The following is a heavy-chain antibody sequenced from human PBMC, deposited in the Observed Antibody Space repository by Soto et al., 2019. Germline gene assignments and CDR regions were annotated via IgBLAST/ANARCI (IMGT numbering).Heavy chain of an antibody. CDR2: ISAYNGNT. CDR1: GYTFPSYG. V-gene: IGHV1-18*01. J-gene: IGHJ6*02. Sequence: GASVKVSCKASGYTFPSYGISWVRQAPGQGLEWMGWISAYNGNTNYAQKLQGRVTMTTDTSTTTAYMELRSLRSDDTAVYYCARDVTDISYYYYTMDVWGQGTTVTVSS. D-gene: IGHD2-21*02. CDR3: ARDVTDISYYYYTMDV.